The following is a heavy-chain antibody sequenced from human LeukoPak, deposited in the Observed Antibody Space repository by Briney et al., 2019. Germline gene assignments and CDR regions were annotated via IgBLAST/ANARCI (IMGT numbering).Heavy chain of an antibody. CDR1: GFTFSSYA. Sequence: GGSLRLSCAASGFTFSSYAMHWVRQAPGKGLEWVAVISYDGSNKYYADSVKGRFTISRDNSKNTLYLQMNSLRAEDTAVYYCARDRRYCTNGVCYIGEILGNWFDPWGQGTLVTVSS. CDR3: ARDRRYCTNGVCYIGEILGNWFDP. CDR2: ISYDGSNK. V-gene: IGHV3-30*04. D-gene: IGHD2-8*01. J-gene: IGHJ5*02.